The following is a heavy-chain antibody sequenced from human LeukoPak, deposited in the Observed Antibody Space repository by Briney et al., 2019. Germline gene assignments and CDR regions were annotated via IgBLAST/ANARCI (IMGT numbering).Heavy chain of an antibody. CDR3: ARKSVADYYYGMDV. CDR1: GYTFTSYY. J-gene: IGHJ6*02. Sequence: ASVKVSCKASGYTFTSYYMHWVRQAPGQGLEWMGMLNRSGGSTSYAQKFQGRVTMTRDTSTSTVYMELSSLSSEDTAVYYCARKSVADYYYGMDVWGQGTTVTVSS. CDR2: LNRSGGST. V-gene: IGHV1-46*01. D-gene: IGHD2-15*01.